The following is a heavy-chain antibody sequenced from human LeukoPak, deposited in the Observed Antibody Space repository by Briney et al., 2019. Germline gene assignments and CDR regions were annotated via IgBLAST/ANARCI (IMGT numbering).Heavy chain of an antibody. CDR3: ARDRDYDILTGAYYFDY. D-gene: IGHD3-9*01. V-gene: IGHV3-21*01. J-gene: IGHJ4*02. Sequence: GGSLRLSCAASGFTFSSYSMNWVRQAPGKGLEGVYPISSSSSYIYYADSVKGRFTISRDNAKNSLYLQMNSLRAEDTAVYYCARDRDYDILTGAYYFDYWGQGTLVTVSS. CDR2: ISSSSSYI. CDR1: GFTFSSYS.